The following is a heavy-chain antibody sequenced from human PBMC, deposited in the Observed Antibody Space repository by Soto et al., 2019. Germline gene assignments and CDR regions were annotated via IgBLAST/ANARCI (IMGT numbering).Heavy chain of an antibody. J-gene: IGHJ4*02. CDR3: ARGHYYYDSSGPQDY. CDR2: IKHDGSEK. CDR1: VFTFSSYS. Sequence: EVQLVESGGGLVQPGGSLRLSCAASVFTFSSYSMSWARQAPGKGLQWVANIKHDGSEKYYVDSVKGRFTISRDNAKNSLYRQLFRLRGEETAVYYCARGHYYYDSSGPQDYWGQGTLVIVSS. V-gene: IGHV3-7*03. D-gene: IGHD3-22*01.